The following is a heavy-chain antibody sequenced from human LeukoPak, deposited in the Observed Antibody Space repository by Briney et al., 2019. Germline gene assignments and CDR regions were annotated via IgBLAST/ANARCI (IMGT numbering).Heavy chain of an antibody. D-gene: IGHD3-16*01. CDR1: GFTFSSYW. J-gene: IGHJ4*02. CDR2: IKQDGSEI. V-gene: IGHV3-7*01. CDR3: ARDPGQGAFDY. Sequence: PGGSLRLSCAASGFTFSSYWMSWVRQAPGKGLEWVANIKQDGSEIYYVDSVKGRFTISRDSSKNSLYLQMTSLRAEDTAVYYCARDPGQGAFDYWGQGTLVTVSS.